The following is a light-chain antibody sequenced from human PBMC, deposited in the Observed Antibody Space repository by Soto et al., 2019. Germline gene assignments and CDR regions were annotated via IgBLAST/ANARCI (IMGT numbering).Light chain of an antibody. CDR1: SSNIGAGYD. CDR3: QSYDSSLSGWV. CDR2: GNS. V-gene: IGLV1-40*01. J-gene: IGLJ3*02. Sequence: QSVLTQPPSVSGAPGQRVTISCTVSSSNIGAGYDVHWYQQLPGTAPKLLIYGNSNRPSGVPDRFSGSKSGTSASLAITWLQAEDEADYYCQSYDSSLSGWVFGGGTKLTVL.